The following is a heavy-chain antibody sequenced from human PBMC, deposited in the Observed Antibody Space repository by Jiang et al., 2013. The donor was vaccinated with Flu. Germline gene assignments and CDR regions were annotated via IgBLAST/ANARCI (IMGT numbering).Heavy chain of an antibody. CDR3: ARGYVYDS. J-gene: IGHJ4*02. CDR1: GYTFNGFY. Sequence: GAEVKKPGASVKVSCKASGYTFNGFYMHWVRQAPGQGLEWMGWINPNTGGTNYAQKFQGRVTMTRDTSISTAYMELISLRSDDTAVYFCARGYVYDSWGQGTLVTVSS. D-gene: IGHD2-15*01. CDR2: INPNTGGT. V-gene: IGHV1-2*02.